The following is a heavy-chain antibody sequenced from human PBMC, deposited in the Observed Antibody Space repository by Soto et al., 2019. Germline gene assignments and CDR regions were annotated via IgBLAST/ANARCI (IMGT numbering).Heavy chain of an antibody. CDR2: VYYSGST. V-gene: IGHV4-59*08. D-gene: IGHD4-4*01. CDR1: GVFVRSYY. J-gene: IGHJ4*02. CDR3: ARHSNRNYGLYYFDY. Sequence: PETLSLTCTVSGVFVRSYYWSWILQSPGKGLEWIGYVYYSGSTKYRPSLKSRVTISVDTSKNQFSLKVSSATAADTAVYYCARHSNRNYGLYYFDYWGLGALVTVSS.